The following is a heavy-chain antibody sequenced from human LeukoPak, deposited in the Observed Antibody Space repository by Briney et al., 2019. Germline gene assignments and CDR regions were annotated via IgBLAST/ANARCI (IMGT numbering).Heavy chain of an antibody. V-gene: IGHV3-21*01. CDR3: AREGIAWGYFDY. CDR2: ISSSSSYI. D-gene: IGHD6-13*01. CDR1: GFTFSSYS. Sequence: GGSLRLSCAASGFTFSSYSMNWVRQAPGKGLEWVSSISSSSSYIYYADSVKGRFTISRDNAKNSLYLQMNSLRAEDTAVYYCAREGIAWGYFDYWGQGTLVTVSS. J-gene: IGHJ4*02.